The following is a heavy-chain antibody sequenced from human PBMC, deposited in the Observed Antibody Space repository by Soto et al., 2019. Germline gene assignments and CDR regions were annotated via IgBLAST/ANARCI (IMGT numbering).Heavy chain of an antibody. V-gene: IGHV4-39*01. Sequence: PSETLSLTCTVSGGSISSSSYYWGWIRQPPGKGLEWIGSIYYSGSTYYNPSLKSRVTISVDTSKNQFSLKLSSVTAADTAVYYCARLGPSNYVVYWGQGTLVTVSS. CDR1: GGSISSSSYY. CDR3: ARLGPSNYVVY. J-gene: IGHJ4*02. CDR2: IYYSGST.